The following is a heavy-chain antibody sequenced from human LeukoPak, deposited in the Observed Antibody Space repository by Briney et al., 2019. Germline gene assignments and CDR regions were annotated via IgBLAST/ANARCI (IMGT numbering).Heavy chain of an antibody. J-gene: IGHJ4*02. CDR1: GFTFYTYG. D-gene: IGHD6-13*01. CDR2: IGPDGGTT. Sequence: GGSLRLSCAASGFTFYTYGMHWVRQAPGKGLEYVSGIGPDGGTTYYANSVKGRFTISRDNSKYMLYLQMGSLTADDMAVYYCARGAQLTDYWGQGTRVTGSS. V-gene: IGHV3-64*01. CDR3: ARGAQLTDY.